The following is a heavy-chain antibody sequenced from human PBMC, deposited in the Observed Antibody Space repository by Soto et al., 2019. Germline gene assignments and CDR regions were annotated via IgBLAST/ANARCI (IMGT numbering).Heavy chain of an antibody. CDR2: MKKDGSQK. Sequence: GGSLRLSCVASGFTFSNYWMSWVRQAPGKGLEWVANMKKDGSQKYYVDSVKGRFTISRDNARNSLYLQMNSLRVEDTAVYYCARDWFDAWGQGNLVTVSS. CDR3: ARDWFDA. V-gene: IGHV3-7*01. CDR1: GFTFSNYW. J-gene: IGHJ5*02.